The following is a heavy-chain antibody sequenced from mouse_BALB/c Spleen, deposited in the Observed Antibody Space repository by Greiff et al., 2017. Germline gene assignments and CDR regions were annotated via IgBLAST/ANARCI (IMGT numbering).Heavy chain of an antibody. CDR3: ARDRDYDGFDY. Sequence: EVKLVESGGGLVKPGGSLKLSCAASGFTFSDYYMYWVRQTPEKRLEWVATISDGGSYTYYPDSVKGRFTISRDNAKNNLYLQMSSLKSEDTAMYYCARDRDYDGFDYWGQGTTLTVSS. CDR1: GFTFSDYY. V-gene: IGHV5-4*02. J-gene: IGHJ2*01. CDR2: ISDGGSYT. D-gene: IGHD2-4*01.